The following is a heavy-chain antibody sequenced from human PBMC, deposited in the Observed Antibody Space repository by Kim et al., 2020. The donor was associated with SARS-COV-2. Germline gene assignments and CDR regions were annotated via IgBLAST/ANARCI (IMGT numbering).Heavy chain of an antibody. V-gene: IGHV4-34*01. CDR3: ARVRDIVVVPAAIGY. J-gene: IGHJ4*02. Sequence: PPLKSRVPISVDTSKNQFSLKLSSVTAAGTAVYYCARVRDIVVVPAAIGYWGQGTLVTVSS. D-gene: IGHD2-2*01.